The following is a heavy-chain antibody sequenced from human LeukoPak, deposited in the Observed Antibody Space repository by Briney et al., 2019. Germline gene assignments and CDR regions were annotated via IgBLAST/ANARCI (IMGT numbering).Heavy chain of an antibody. CDR3: ASRAVTTLRNGPFDY. V-gene: IGHV1-18*01. CDR1: GYTFTSYG. D-gene: IGHD4-17*01. CDR2: ISAYNGNT. J-gene: IGHJ4*02. Sequence: VASVKVSCKASGYTFTSYGISWVRQAPGQGLEWMGWISAYNGNTNYAQKLQGRVTITADKSTSTAYMELSSLRSEDTAVYYCASRAVTTLRNGPFDYWGQGTLVTVSS.